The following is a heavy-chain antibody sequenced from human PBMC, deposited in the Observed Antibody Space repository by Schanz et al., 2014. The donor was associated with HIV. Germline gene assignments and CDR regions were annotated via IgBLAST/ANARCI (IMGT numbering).Heavy chain of an antibody. CDR2: ISWNSGSK. J-gene: IGHJ4*02. CDR3: AKDAARIYYDILTGPFDS. D-gene: IGHD3-9*01. V-gene: IGHV3-9*01. CDR1: GFFLDDYA. Sequence: EVQLVESGGGLVQPGRSLRLSCATSGFFLDDYAMHWARQAPGKGLEWVSGISWNSGSKGYAESVKGRFTISRDNAKNSLYLQMNSLRGEDTALYYCAKDAARIYYDILTGPFDSWGQGTLVTVSS.